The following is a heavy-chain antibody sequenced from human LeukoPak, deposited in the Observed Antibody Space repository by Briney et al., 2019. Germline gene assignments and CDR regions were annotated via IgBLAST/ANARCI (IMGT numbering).Heavy chain of an antibody. Sequence: GGSLRLSCAASGFTFSSYSMNWVRQAPGKGLEWVSSISSSSSYIYYADSVKGRFTISRDNAKNSLYLQMNSLRAEDTAAYYCARDKASVWRPFDYWGQGTLVTVSS. CDR1: GFTFSSYS. V-gene: IGHV3-21*01. D-gene: IGHD3-16*01. CDR3: ARDKASVWRPFDY. J-gene: IGHJ4*02. CDR2: ISSSSSYI.